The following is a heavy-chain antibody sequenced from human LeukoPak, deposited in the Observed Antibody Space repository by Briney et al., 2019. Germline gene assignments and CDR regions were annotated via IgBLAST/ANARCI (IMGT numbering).Heavy chain of an antibody. D-gene: IGHD2-21*02. J-gene: IGHJ2*01. CDR3: ARGRHIVVVTAMRYWYFDL. CDR1: GGSINISSYY. V-gene: IGHV4-39*07. CDR2: FYYTGST. Sequence: SETLSLTCTVSGGSINISSYYWGWTRQPPGKGLEWIGSFYYTGSTYYNPSLKSRVTISVDTSKNRFSLKLSSVTAADTAVYYCARGRHIVVVTAMRYWYFDLWGRGTLVTVSS.